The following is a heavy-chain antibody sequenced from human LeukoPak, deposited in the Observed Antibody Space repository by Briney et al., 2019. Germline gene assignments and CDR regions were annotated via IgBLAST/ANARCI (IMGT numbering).Heavy chain of an antibody. J-gene: IGHJ4*02. CDR2: INPNSGGI. CDR3: ARTRYCSGSTCYSYLEY. Sequence: ASVKLSCKASGYTFTGYYMHWVRQAPGQGLEWMGWINPNSGGINYAQKFQGRVTMTRDTSISTAYMELSRLRSDNTAVFYCARTRYCSGSTCYSYLEYWGQGTLVTVSS. V-gene: IGHV1-2*02. CDR1: GYTFTGYY. D-gene: IGHD2-15*01.